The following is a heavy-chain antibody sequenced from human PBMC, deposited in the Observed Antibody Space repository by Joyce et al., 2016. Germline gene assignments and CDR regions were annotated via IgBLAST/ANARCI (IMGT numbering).Heavy chain of an antibody. V-gene: IGHV3-23*01. CDR2: ISGSGGSI. CDR3: ARAHLVFTCWFDP. Sequence: EVQLLESGGGLVQPGGSLRLSCAASGFTFSTYAMSWVRQAPGKGLEWVSSISGSGGSIYYAGSVKGRFTISRDNSKNTLYLQMNSLRAEDTAVYYCARAHLVFTCWFDPWGQGTLVTVSS. J-gene: IGHJ5*02. CDR1: GFTFSTYA. D-gene: IGHD3-16*01.